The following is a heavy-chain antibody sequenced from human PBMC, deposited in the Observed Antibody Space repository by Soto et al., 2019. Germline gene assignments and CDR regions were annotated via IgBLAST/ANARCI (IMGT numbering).Heavy chain of an antibody. D-gene: IGHD6-6*01. CDR1: GFTFSSYW. CDR3: ARVGRGLEGSIEARPPPDYYYYGMEV. Sequence: HPGGSLRLSCSASGFTFSSYWMHWVRQAPGKGLVWVSRINSDGSSTSYADSVKGRFTISRDNAKNTLYLQMNSLRAEDTAVYYCARVGRGLEGSIEARPPPDYYYYGMEVWGQGTTVTVSS. CDR2: INSDGSST. V-gene: IGHV3-74*01. J-gene: IGHJ6*02.